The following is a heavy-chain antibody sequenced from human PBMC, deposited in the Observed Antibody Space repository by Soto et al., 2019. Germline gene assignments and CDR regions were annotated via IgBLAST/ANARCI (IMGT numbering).Heavy chain of an antibody. CDR2: IIPIFGTA. D-gene: IGHD6-6*01. CDR1: GGTFSGYA. J-gene: IGHJ4*02. Sequence: SVKVSCKASGGTFSGYAISWVRQAPGQGLEWMGGIIPIFGTANYAQKFQGRVTTTADESTSAAYMELSSPRSEDTAVYYCARILGIAAREYYFDYWGQGTLVTVSS. CDR3: ARILGIAAREYYFDY. V-gene: IGHV1-69*13.